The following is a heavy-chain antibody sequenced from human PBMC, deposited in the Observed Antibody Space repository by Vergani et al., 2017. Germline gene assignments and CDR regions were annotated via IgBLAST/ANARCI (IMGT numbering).Heavy chain of an antibody. CDR1: GGSISSYY. CDR2: IYYSGST. V-gene: IGHV4-59*06. D-gene: IGHD3-10*01. J-gene: IGHJ2*01. CDR3: ARVRSYKEGYFDL. Sequence: QVQLQESGPGLVKPSETLSLTCTVSGGSISSYYWSWIRQHPGKGLEWIGYIYYSGSTYYNPSLKSRVTISVDTSKNQFSLKLSSVTAADTAVYYCARVRSYKEGYFDLWGRGTLVTVSS.